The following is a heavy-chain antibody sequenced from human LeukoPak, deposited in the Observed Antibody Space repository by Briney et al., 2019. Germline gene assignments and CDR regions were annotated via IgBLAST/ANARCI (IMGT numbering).Heavy chain of an antibody. J-gene: IGHJ4*02. Sequence: ASVKVSCKASGGTFSSYAISWVRQAPGQGLEWMGGIIPIFGTANYAQKFQGRVTITADESTSTAYMELSSLRSEDTAVYYCARAYYDILTGYYYWGQGTLVTVSS. V-gene: IGHV1-69*13. D-gene: IGHD3-9*01. CDR2: IIPIFGTA. CDR1: GGTFSSYA. CDR3: ARAYYDILTGYYY.